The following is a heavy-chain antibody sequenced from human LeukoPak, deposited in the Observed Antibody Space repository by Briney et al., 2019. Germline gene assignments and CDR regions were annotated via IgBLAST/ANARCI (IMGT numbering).Heavy chain of an antibody. J-gene: IGHJ4*02. Sequence: ASVTVSCKASGYTFTGYFVHWVRQAPGQGLEWMGWINPNSGDTNYAQRFQGRDTMPTDTSVSTAYMELNSLTSDDTAVYYCARGQGDYYFDYWGQGTLVTVSS. CDR1: GYTFTGYF. V-gene: IGHV1-2*02. CDR3: ARGQGDYYFDY. CDR2: INPNSGDT. D-gene: IGHD2-21*02.